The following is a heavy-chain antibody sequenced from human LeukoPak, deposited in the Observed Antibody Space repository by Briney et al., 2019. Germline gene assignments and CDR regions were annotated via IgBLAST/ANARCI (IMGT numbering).Heavy chain of an antibody. J-gene: IGHJ5*02. D-gene: IGHD2-2*01. Sequence: GGSLRLSCAGSGFTFSNYWMSWVRQAPGKGLEWVANIKQDGSEKYYMDSVKGRFTISRDNAKNSLYLQMNSLRAEDTAVYYCARDLIPAQKNWFDPWGQGTLVTVSS. CDR1: GFTFSNYW. CDR2: IKQDGSEK. CDR3: ARDLIPAQKNWFDP. V-gene: IGHV3-7*01.